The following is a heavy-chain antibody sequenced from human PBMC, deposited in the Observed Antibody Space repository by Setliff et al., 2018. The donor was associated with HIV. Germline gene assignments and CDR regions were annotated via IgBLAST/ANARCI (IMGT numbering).Heavy chain of an antibody. CDR3: ARIFGDQGYYYGMDV. CDR2: IYYSGST. D-gene: IGHD3-3*01. CDR1: GDSVSSRSYY. Sequence: SETLSLTCTVSGDSVSSRSYYWCWIRQPPGKGLEWIGYIYYSGSTNYNPSLKSRVTISVDTSKNHFSLKLRSVTVADTAVYYCARIFGDQGYYYGMDVWGQGTTVTVSS. V-gene: IGHV4-61*03. J-gene: IGHJ6*02.